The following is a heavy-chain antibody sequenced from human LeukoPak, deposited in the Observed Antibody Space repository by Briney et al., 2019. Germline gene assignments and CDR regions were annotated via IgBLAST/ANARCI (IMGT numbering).Heavy chain of an antibody. D-gene: IGHD6-13*01. V-gene: IGHV3-23*01. CDR3: AKGDIAAAGTGTYFDY. J-gene: IGHJ4*02. CDR2: ISGSGGST. CDR1: GFTFSSYA. Sequence: GGSLRLSCAASGFTFSSYAMSWVRQAPGKGLEWVSAISGSGGSTYYADSAKGRFTISRDNSKNTLYLQMNSLRAEDTAVYYCAKGDIAAAGTGTYFDYWGQRTLVTVSS.